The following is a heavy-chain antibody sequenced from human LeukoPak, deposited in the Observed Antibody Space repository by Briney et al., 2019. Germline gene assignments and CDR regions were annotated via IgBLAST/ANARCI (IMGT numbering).Heavy chain of an antibody. CDR2: ISGSGGST. V-gene: IGHV3-23*01. J-gene: IGHJ4*02. CDR3: AKDLLRSGSYAGY. Sequence: GGSLRLSCAASGFTFSSYDMSWVRQAPGKGLEWVSAISGSGGSTYYADSVKGRFTISRDNSKNTLYLQMNSPRAEDTAVYYCAKDLLRSGSYAGYWGQGTLVAVSS. D-gene: IGHD3-10*01. CDR1: GFTFSSYD.